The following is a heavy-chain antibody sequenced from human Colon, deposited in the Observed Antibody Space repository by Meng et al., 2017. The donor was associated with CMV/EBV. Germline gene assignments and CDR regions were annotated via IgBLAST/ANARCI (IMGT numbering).Heavy chain of an antibody. CDR2: VSSSGGTT. D-gene: IGHD5-18*01. CDR1: GRAFSDYA. CDR3: AKGYGKFDY. V-gene: IGHV3-23*01. J-gene: IGHJ4*02. Sequence: LRRSCAVSGRAFSDYALSWIRQAPGKGLQWVSAVSSSGGTTWFAESVKGRFTISRDNSNNTLYLQMNSLRAEDTAIYYCAKGYGKFDYWGQGTLVTVSS.